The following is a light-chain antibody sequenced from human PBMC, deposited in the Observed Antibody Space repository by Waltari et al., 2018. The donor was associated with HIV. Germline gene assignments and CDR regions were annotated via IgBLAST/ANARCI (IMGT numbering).Light chain of an antibody. CDR1: SSNIAINS. J-gene: IGLJ3*02. CDR2: RNN. V-gene: IGLV1-44*01. CDR3: AAWDDTFRWV. Sequence: QPVLTQPPPQSVPPGQRVTISCSGHSSNIAINSVYCYQHVPGRTPKLLIYRNNQRPSGVPDRFSGSKSGTSASLAISGLQSEDEADYYCAAWDDTFRWVFGGGTKLTVL.